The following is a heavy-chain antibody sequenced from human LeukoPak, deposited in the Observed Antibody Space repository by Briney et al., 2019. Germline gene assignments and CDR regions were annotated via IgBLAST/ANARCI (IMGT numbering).Heavy chain of an antibody. D-gene: IGHD6-19*01. Sequence: SETLSLTCTVSGGSVSSGSYYWSWIRQPPGKGLEWIGYIYYSGSTNYNPSLKSRVTISVDTSKNQFSLKLSSVTAADTAAYYCARARVAGTGAPDAFDIRGQGTMVTVSS. CDR1: GGSVSSGSYY. CDR3: ARARVAGTGAPDAFDI. V-gene: IGHV4-61*01. CDR2: IYYSGST. J-gene: IGHJ3*02.